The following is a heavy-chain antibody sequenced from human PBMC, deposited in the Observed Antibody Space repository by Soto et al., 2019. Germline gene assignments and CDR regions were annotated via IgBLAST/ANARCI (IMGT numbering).Heavy chain of an antibody. CDR3: ARQDCANGVCFYHYYGMDV. Sequence: PGGSVRLSCAASGFTFSSYWMSWVRQAPGKGLEWVANIKQDGSEEYYVDSVKGRFTISRDNAKNSLYLQMNSLRAEDTAVYYCARQDCANGVCFYHYYGMDVWGQGTTVTVSS. CDR1: GFTFSSYW. V-gene: IGHV3-7*01. CDR2: IKQDGSEE. D-gene: IGHD2-8*01. J-gene: IGHJ6*02.